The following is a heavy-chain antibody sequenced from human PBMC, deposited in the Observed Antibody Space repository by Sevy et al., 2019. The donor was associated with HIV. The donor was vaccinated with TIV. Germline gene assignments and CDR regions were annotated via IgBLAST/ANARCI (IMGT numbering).Heavy chain of an antibody. CDR3: ARDSTNLYDSALDY. V-gene: IGHV3-21*01. Sequence: GGSLRLSCAASGFTFSSYSMNWVRQAPGKGLEWVSSISSSSSYIYYADSVKGRFTISRDNAKNSLYLQMNSLRAEDTAVYYCARDSTNLYDSALDYWGQGTLVTVSS. D-gene: IGHD3-3*01. CDR1: GFTFSSYS. CDR2: ISSSSSYI. J-gene: IGHJ4*02.